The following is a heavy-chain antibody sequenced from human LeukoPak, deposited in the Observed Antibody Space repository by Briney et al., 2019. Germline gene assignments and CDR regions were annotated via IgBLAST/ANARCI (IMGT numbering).Heavy chain of an antibody. CDR1: GFTFSSYG. CDR3: ARDSADYGDYYFDY. CDR2: IKQSGSEK. Sequence: GGSLRLSCAASGFTFSSYGMHWVRQAPGKGLEWVANIKQSGSEKYYVDSVKGRFTISRDNAKNSLYLQMNSLRAEDTAVYFCARDSADYGDYYFDYWGQGTLVTVSS. V-gene: IGHV3-7*03. J-gene: IGHJ4*02. D-gene: IGHD4-17*01.